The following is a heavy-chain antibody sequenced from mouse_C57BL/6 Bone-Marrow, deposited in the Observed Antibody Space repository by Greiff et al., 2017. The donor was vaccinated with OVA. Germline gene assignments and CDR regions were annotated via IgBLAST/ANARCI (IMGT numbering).Heavy chain of an antibody. CDR3: AGGKVYYYGYYFDY. CDR2: INPSNGGT. D-gene: IGHD1-1*01. CDR1: GYTFTSYW. Sequence: VQLQQPGTELVKPGASVKLSCKASGYTFTSYWMPWVKQRPGHGLEWIGNINPSNGGTTYTEKFKSKATLTVATSSSPAYMQLSSLTSEASAVYYCAGGKVYYYGYYFDYWGQGTALTVTS. V-gene: IGHV1-53*01. J-gene: IGHJ2*01.